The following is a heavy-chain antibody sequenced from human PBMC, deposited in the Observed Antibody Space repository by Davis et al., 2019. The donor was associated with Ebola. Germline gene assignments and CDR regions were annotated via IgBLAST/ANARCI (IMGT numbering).Heavy chain of an antibody. V-gene: IGHV5-51*01. CDR3: ARGTSLARNFDY. Sequence: GESLKISCKGSGYRFTSYWIGWVRQMPGKGLEWMGIIYPDDSDTRYSPSFQGQVTISADESISTAYLQWSSLKASDTAMYDCARGTSLARNFDYWGQGTLVTVSS. D-gene: IGHD3-3*02. CDR1: GYRFTSYW. CDR2: IYPDDSDT. J-gene: IGHJ4*02.